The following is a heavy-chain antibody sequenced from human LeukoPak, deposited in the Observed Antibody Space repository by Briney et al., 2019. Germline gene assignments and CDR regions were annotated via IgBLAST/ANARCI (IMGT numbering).Heavy chain of an antibody. CDR3: AREFAGGSSHFDY. J-gene: IGHJ4*02. CDR1: GFTFRSYG. CDR2: TRYDGNNK. Sequence: GGSLRLSCAASGFTFRSYGMHWVRQAPGKGLEWVAFTRYDGNNKYYADSVKGRFTISRDNSKNTLYLQMNSLRAEDTAVYYCAREFAGGSSHFDYWGQGTLVTVSS. V-gene: IGHV3-30*02. D-gene: IGHD1-26*01.